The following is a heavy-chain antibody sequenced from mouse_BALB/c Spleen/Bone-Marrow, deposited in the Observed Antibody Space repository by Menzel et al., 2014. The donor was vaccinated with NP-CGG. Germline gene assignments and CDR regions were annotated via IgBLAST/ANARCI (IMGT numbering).Heavy chain of an antibody. Sequence: VMLVESGAELAKPGASVKMSCKASDYTFTSYWMHWVKQRPGQGLEWIGYTNPSTGYTAYNQKFKDKATLTADKSSSTAYMQLSSLTSEDSAVYYCARSGFDYWGQGTTFTVSS. V-gene: IGHV1-7*01. CDR2: TNPSTGYT. CDR3: ARSGFDY. D-gene: IGHD4-1*01. J-gene: IGHJ2*01. CDR1: DYTFTSYW.